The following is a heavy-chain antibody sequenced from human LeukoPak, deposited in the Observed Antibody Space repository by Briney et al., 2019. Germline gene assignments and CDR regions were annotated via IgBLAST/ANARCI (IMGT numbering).Heavy chain of an antibody. Sequence: SETLSLTCTVSGGSISSSSVYWGWIRQPPGKGLEWIATISYSGSTTSYNPSLKSRVTISVDTSKNQFSLQPNSVTPEDTAVYYCARNSGSYDNWFDPWGQGTLVTVSS. CDR2: ISYSGSTT. CDR3: ARNSGSYDNWFDP. D-gene: IGHD1-26*01. CDR1: GGSISSSSVY. V-gene: IGHV4-39*01. J-gene: IGHJ5*02.